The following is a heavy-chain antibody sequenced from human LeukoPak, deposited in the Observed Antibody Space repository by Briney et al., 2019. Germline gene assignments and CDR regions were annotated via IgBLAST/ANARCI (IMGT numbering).Heavy chain of an antibody. CDR3: ARRRVTRHMYYYYYYMDV. D-gene: IGHD4-11*01. Sequence: SVKVSCKAAGGTFSSYAISWVRQAPGRGLGWMGGIIPIFGTANYAQKFQGRVTITADKSTSTAYMELSSLRSEDTAVYYCARRRVTRHMYYYYYYMDVWGKGTTVTVSS. V-gene: IGHV1-69*06. CDR1: GGTFSSYA. J-gene: IGHJ6*03. CDR2: IIPIFGTA.